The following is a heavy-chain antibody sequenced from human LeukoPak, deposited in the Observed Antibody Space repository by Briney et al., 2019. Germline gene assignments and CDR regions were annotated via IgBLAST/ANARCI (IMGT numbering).Heavy chain of an antibody. CDR3: SRDPTSMVTMGDY. V-gene: IGHV3-53*01. CDR2: IYADGRT. Sequence: GGSLRLYCAASGLTVSTNYFSWVRLAPGKGLEWVSVIYADGRTYYADSVKGRFTIPRDNSRNTLSLQMNRLRAEDTAVYYCSRDPTSMVTMGDYWGQGTLVTVSS. J-gene: IGHJ4*02. D-gene: IGHD4-17*01. CDR1: GLTVSTNY.